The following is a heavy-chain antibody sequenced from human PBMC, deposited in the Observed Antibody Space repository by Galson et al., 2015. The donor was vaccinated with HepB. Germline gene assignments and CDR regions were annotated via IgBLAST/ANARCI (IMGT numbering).Heavy chain of an antibody. Sequence: SVKVSCKASGYSFTTYYLHWVRQAPGQGLEWMGIINPSGGSTNYAQKFQGRVTMTRDTSTSTVYMELRSLRSEDTAVYYCARSTGYYFQFDFWGQGTLVTVSS. CDR3: ARSTGYYFQFDF. D-gene: IGHD3-22*01. V-gene: IGHV1-46*01. J-gene: IGHJ4*02. CDR2: INPSGGST. CDR1: GYSFTTYY.